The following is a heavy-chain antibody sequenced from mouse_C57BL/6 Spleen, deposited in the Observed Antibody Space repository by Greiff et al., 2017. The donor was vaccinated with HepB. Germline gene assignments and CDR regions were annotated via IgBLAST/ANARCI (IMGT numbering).Heavy chain of an antibody. Sequence: QVQLQQPGAELVRPGSSVKLSCKASGYTFTSYWMHWVKQRPIQGLEWIGNIDPSDSETHYNQKFKDKATLTVDKSSSKAYMQLSSLTSEDSAVYYCARSGDYDWFAYWGQGTLVTVSA. J-gene: IGHJ3*01. D-gene: IGHD2-4*01. CDR2: IDPSDSET. CDR1: GYTFTSYW. CDR3: ARSGDYDWFAY. V-gene: IGHV1-52*01.